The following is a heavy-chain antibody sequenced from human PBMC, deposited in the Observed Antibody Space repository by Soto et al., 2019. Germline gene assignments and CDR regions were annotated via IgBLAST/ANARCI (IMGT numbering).Heavy chain of an antibody. J-gene: IGHJ3*02. D-gene: IGHD2-2*01. Sequence: ASVKVSCKASGYTFTSYGISWVRQAPGQGLEWMGWISAYNGNTNYAQKLQGRVTMTTDTSTSTAYMEVRSLGSDDTAVYYCARGYCSSTSCHGYGDTGAFDIWGQGTMVTVSS. CDR2: ISAYNGNT. V-gene: IGHV1-18*01. CDR3: ARGYCSSTSCHGYGDTGAFDI. CDR1: GYTFTSYG.